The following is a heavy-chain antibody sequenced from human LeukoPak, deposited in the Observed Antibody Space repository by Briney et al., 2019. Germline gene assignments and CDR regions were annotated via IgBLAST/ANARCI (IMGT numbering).Heavy chain of an antibody. J-gene: IGHJ5*02. CDR1: NVSMASDSYY. Sequence: SETLSLTCTVSNVSMASDSYYWAWVRQPPGKGLEWIGTIFYSGKTYYSASLKSRVTVSLDTSKKNFSLRLSSVTAADTAVYYCARLWIVATWFDAWGQGALVTVSS. V-gene: IGHV4-39*02. CDR3: ARLWIVATWFDA. CDR2: IFYSGKT. D-gene: IGHD2-2*03.